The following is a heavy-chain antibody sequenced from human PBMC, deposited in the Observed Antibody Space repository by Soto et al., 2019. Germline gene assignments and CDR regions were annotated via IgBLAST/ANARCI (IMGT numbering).Heavy chain of an antibody. Sequence: EVQLVESGGGFVKPGASLKLSCAASGFNFINAWMSWVRQAPGKGLELVGHIKGKSDGGTADYAAPVKGRFTISKDDLKTTLYLQMNSLRTEDTAVYYCAALGTGTFYYWGQGTLVTVSS. V-gene: IGHV3-15*01. J-gene: IGHJ4*02. CDR1: GFNFINAW. D-gene: IGHD1-1*01. CDR2: IKGKSDGGTA. CDR3: AALGTGTFYY.